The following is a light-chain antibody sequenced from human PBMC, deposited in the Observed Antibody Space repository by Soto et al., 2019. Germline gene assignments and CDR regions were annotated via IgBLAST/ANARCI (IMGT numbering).Light chain of an antibody. V-gene: IGKV3-11*01. CDR3: QQRSDWPPIT. J-gene: IGKJ5*01. CDR2: DAS. CDR1: QTISSPF. Sequence: EIVLTQSPGTLSLSPGERATLSCRASQTISSPFLAWYRQKPGQPPRLLIYDASYRATGIPDRFSGSGSGTDFTLTISSLEPEDFAVYYCQQRSDWPPITFGQGTRLEIK.